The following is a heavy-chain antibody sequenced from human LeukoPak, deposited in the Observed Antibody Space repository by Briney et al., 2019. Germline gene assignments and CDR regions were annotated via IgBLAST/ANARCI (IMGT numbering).Heavy chain of an antibody. CDR3: ARAPYCSPTSCNYYYYSMGV. D-gene: IGHD2-2*01. Sequence: ASVTVSFTASGYTFTIYGISWVREGQGQGGEGVGWISAYNGNTNYAQKLQGRVTMTTDTSTSTAYMELRSLRSDDTAVYYCARAPYCSPTSCNYYYYSMGVWGQGTTVTVSS. CDR2: ISAYNGNT. CDR1: GYTFTIYG. V-gene: IGHV1-18*01. J-gene: IGHJ6*02.